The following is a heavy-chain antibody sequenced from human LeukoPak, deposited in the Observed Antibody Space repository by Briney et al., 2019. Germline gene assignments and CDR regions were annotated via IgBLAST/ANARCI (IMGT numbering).Heavy chain of an antibody. D-gene: IGHD3-16*02. Sequence: SETLSLTCAVYGGSFSGYYWSWIRQPPGKGLEWIGEINHSGSTNSNPSLKSRVTISVDTSKNQFSLKLSSVTAADTAVYYCARVRSFGGVIVSWGQGTLVTVSS. CDR3: ARVRSFGGVIVS. V-gene: IGHV4-34*01. CDR1: GGSFSGYY. J-gene: IGHJ4*02. CDR2: INHSGST.